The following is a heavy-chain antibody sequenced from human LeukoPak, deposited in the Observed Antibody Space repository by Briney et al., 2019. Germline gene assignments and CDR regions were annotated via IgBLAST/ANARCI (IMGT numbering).Heavy chain of an antibody. V-gene: IGHV4-59*01. D-gene: IGHD5-12*01. CDR2: IYHSGST. CDR1: GVSISTYY. J-gene: IGHJ4*02. CDR3: ARGGGYASPIGY. Sequence: SETLSLTCTLSGVSISTYYWSWIRQPPGKGLEWIGYIYHSGSTNYNPSLKSRVTISVDTSKNQFSLKLSSVTAADTAVYYCARGGGYASPIGYWGQGALVTVSS.